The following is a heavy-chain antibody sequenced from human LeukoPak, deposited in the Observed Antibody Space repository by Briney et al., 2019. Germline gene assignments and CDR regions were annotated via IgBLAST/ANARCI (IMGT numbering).Heavy chain of an antibody. CDR1: GFSFSSYA. CDR2: ISGDGTRT. Sequence: PGGSLRLSCAASGFSFSSYAMTWARQAPVKGLEWVSAISGDGTRTYYADSVKGRFTISRDNSKNTLYLEMSSLRVEDTAIYYCAKWPEGAMDYFDYWGQGTLVTVSS. CDR3: AKWPEGAMDYFDY. J-gene: IGHJ4*02. V-gene: IGHV3-23*01. D-gene: IGHD3-16*01.